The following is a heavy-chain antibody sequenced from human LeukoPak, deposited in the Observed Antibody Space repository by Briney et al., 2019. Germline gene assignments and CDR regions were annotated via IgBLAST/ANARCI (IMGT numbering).Heavy chain of an antibody. V-gene: IGHV4-30-2*01. Sequence: PSETLSLTCAVSGGSISSGGYSWSWIRQPPGKGLEWIGYIYLSGSTYYNPSLKSRVTISVDRSKNQFSLKLSSVTAADTAVYYCARASEWFGELAWGQGTLVTVSS. CDR1: GGSISSGGYS. D-gene: IGHD3-10*01. CDR2: IYLSGST. CDR3: ARASEWFGELA. J-gene: IGHJ5*02.